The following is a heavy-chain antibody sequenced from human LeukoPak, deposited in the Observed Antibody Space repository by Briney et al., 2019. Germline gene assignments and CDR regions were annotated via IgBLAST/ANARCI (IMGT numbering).Heavy chain of an antibody. Sequence: PGGSLRLSCAASGFTFSSYSMNWVRQAPGKGLEWVSSISSSSSYIYYADSVKGRFTISRDNAKNSLYLQMNSLRAEDTAVYYCARDEEEQWLVDCYYGMDVWGQGTTVTVSS. D-gene: IGHD6-19*01. CDR3: ARDEEEQWLVDCYYGMDV. V-gene: IGHV3-21*01. J-gene: IGHJ6*02. CDR1: GFTFSSYS. CDR2: ISSSSSYI.